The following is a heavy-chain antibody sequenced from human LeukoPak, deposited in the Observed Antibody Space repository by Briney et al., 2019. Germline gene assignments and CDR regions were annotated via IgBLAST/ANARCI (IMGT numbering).Heavy chain of an antibody. D-gene: IGHD4-11*01. V-gene: IGHV3-23*01. CDR1: GFTFSSYA. Sequence: PGGSLRLSCAASGFTFSSYAMSWVRQAPGKGLEWVSAISGSGCSTYYADSVKGRFTISRDNSKNTLYLQMNSLRAEDTAVYYCAKDRHDYSNTGAFDIWGQGTMVTVSS. J-gene: IGHJ3*02. CDR2: ISGSGCST. CDR3: AKDRHDYSNTGAFDI.